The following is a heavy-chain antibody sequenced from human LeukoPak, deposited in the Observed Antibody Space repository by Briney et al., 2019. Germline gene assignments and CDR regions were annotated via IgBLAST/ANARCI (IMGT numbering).Heavy chain of an antibody. CDR3: ARRARDFGDSHAFDV. V-gene: IGHV3-11*01. D-gene: IGHD4-17*01. CDR2: IRRVPTDL. CDR1: GLTFSDTN. Sequence: GESLKLSCVASGLTFSDTNLAWIRQAPGKGLEWISYIRRVPTDLYYADSVKGRFTITRDNAKNSLYLQMNSLRAEDTANYYCARRARDFGDSHAFDVWGQGTMVTVSS. J-gene: IGHJ3*01.